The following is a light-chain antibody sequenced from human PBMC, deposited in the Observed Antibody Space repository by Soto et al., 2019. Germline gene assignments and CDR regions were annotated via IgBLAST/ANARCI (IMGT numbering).Light chain of an antibody. V-gene: IGLV7-43*01. CDR2: TTN. J-gene: IGLJ2*01. Sequence: QAVVTQEPSLTVSPGGTVTLTCASSTGAVTTGNYPSWFQQKPGQAPPTLIYTTNSRHSWTPARFSGSLLGGKAALTLSGVQPEDEADYYCLLYYGGAHLVFGGGTKVTVL. CDR3: LLYYGGAHLV. CDR1: TGAVTTGNY.